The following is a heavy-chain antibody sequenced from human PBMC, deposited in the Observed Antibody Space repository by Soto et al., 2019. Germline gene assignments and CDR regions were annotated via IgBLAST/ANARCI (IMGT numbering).Heavy chain of an antibody. J-gene: IGHJ6*02. Sequence: QVHLVQSGAEVRKPGASVKVSCKASGYSFTSYGISWVRQAPGQGLEWMGWISTDNGNTNYAHNLQGRVSMTIDPSTSTAYMELWSLGSDDTAVYYCARDVPYTRLFFYYYGMDVWGQGTTVTVSS. V-gene: IGHV1-18*01. CDR3: ARDVPYTRLFFYYYGMDV. CDR1: GYSFTSYG. D-gene: IGHD3-22*01. CDR2: ISTDNGNT.